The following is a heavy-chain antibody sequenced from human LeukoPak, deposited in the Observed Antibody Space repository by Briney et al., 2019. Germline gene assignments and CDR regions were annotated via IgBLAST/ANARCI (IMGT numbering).Heavy chain of an antibody. Sequence: SETLSLTCTDSGGSISSYYWSWIRQPPGKGLEWIGYIYYSGSTNYNPSLKSRVTISVDTSKNQFSLKLSSVTAADTAVYYCASTLYYDFWSGYQNYYYYYMDVWGKGTTVTVSS. CDR3: ASTLYYDFWSGYQNYYYYYMDV. J-gene: IGHJ6*03. CDR1: GGSISSYY. D-gene: IGHD3-3*01. CDR2: IYYSGST. V-gene: IGHV4-59*01.